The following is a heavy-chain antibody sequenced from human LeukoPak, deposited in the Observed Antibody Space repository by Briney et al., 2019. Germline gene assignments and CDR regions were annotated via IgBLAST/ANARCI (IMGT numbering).Heavy chain of an antibody. V-gene: IGHV4-4*07. CDR3: ARGPDYGGNPNWFDP. D-gene: IGHD4-23*01. CDR2: IHTSGRP. J-gene: IGHJ5*02. Sequence: ADTLSLTCTLSGRSISSYYWRWIRQPAGKGRAWIGRIHTSGRPNYNPPLKSRVTMSVHTSNNQFSLKLSSVTAADTAVYYCARGPDYGGNPNWFDPWGQGTLVTVSS. CDR1: GRSISSYY.